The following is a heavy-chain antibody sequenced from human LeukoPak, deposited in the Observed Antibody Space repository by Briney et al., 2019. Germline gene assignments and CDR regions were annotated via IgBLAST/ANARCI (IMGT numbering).Heavy chain of an antibody. CDR1: GGSISSGGYY. D-gene: IGHD3-10*01. CDR2: IYYSGST. CDR3: ARDTMRGGAADGSGSQGVGY. V-gene: IGHV4-31*03. Sequence: SETLSLTCTVSGGSISSGGYYWSWIRQHPGKGLEWIGYIYYSGSTYYNPSLKSRVTISVDTSKNQFSLKLSSVTAADTAVYYCARDTMRGGAADGSGSQGVGYWAQGTLVTVSS. J-gene: IGHJ4*02.